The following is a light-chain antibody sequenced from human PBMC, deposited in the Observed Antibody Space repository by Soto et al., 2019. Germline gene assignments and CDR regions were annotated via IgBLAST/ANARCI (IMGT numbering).Light chain of an antibody. CDR3: TSYTSSGPWV. Sequence: QSVLTQPASVSGSPGQSITISCIGTSGDVGGYNYVSWYQLDPGKAPKLIIYEVNNRPSGVSNRFSGSKSGNTASLTISGLQAEDEADYYCTSYTSSGPWVFGGGTQLTVL. CDR1: SGDVGGYNY. J-gene: IGLJ7*01. CDR2: EVN. V-gene: IGLV2-14*01.